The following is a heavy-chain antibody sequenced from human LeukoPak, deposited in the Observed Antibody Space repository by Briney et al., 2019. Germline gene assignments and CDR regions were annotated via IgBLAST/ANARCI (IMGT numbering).Heavy chain of an antibody. J-gene: IGHJ4*02. Sequence: GGSLRLSCAASGFTFVNAWMTWVRQAPGKGLEWVGRIKSKSDSGTTDYAAPVKGRFTISRDDSKNMLYLQLNSLKTEDTGVYYCTTDGARYYGSGALSTDWGQGTLVTVSS. D-gene: IGHD3-10*01. V-gene: IGHV3-15*01. CDR3: TTDGARYYGSGALSTD. CDR2: IKSKSDSGTT. CDR1: GFTFVNAW.